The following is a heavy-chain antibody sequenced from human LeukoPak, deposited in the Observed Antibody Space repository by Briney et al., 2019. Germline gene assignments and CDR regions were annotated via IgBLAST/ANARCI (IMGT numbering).Heavy chain of an antibody. Sequence: ASVKVSCKASGYTFTGSYIHWMRQAPGQGLEWMGWINPNSGGTKYAQKFQGRVTVTSDTSTSTAYLALSGLRADDTALCYCARVAYCTKGVCINFDLWGQGTLVTVSS. CDR2: INPNSGGT. D-gene: IGHD2-8*01. J-gene: IGHJ4*02. CDR3: ARVAYCTKGVCINFDL. V-gene: IGHV1-2*02. CDR1: GYTFTGSY.